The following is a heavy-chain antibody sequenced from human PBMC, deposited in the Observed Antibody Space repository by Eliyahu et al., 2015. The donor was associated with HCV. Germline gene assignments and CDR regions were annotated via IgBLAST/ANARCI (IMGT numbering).Heavy chain of an antibody. Sequence: EVQLVXSGGGXVKPGGSXRLXCAASGXXFSXAWXSWVRQAPGKGLEWVGRIKSKTDGGTTDYAAPVKGRFTISRDDSKNTLYLQMNSLKTEDTAVYYCTTDRGIAAAGTWWFDPWGQGTLVTVSS. D-gene: IGHD6-13*01. CDR2: IKSKTDGGTT. V-gene: IGHV3-15*01. J-gene: IGHJ5*02. CDR1: GXXFSXAW. CDR3: TTDRGIAAAGTWWFDP.